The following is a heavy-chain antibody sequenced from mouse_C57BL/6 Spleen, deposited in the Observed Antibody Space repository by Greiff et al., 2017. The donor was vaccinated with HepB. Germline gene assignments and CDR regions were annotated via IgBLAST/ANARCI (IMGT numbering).Heavy chain of an antibody. CDR2: ISDGGSYT. CDR1: GFTFSSYA. Sequence: EVQVVESGGGLVKPGGSLKLSCAASGFTFSSYAMSWVRQTPEKRLEWVATISDGGSYTYYPDNVKGRFTISRDNAKNNLYLQMSHLKSEDTAMYYCARGYGSPFAYWGQGTLVTVSA. CDR3: ARGYGSPFAY. V-gene: IGHV5-4*01. J-gene: IGHJ3*01. D-gene: IGHD1-1*01.